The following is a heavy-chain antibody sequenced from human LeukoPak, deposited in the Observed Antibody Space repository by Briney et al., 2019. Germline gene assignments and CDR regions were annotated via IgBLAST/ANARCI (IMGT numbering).Heavy chain of an antibody. CDR3: GRLDDYDYSAW. V-gene: IGHV4-61*02. D-gene: IGHD3-22*01. CDR1: GGSISSGSYY. CDR2: IYTSGST. Sequence: SETLSLTCTVSGGSISSGSYYWSWIRQPAGKGLEWIGRIYTSGSTNYNPSLKSRVTISVDTSKNQFSLKLNSVTAADTAVYFCGRLDDYDYSAWWGQGILVTVSS. J-gene: IGHJ4*02.